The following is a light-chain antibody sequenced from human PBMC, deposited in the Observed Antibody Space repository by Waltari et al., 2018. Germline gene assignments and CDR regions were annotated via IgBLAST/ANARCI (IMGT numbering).Light chain of an antibody. Sequence: EIVLTQSPGTLSLSPGERATLSCRASPSVGRSLAWYQQKPGQAPRLLIYDASSRATGIPDRFSGSGSGTDFSLTISRLEPEDFAVYYCQKYVSLPATFGQGTKVEIK. V-gene: IGKV3-20*01. CDR1: PSVGRS. CDR2: DAS. CDR3: QKYVSLPAT. J-gene: IGKJ1*01.